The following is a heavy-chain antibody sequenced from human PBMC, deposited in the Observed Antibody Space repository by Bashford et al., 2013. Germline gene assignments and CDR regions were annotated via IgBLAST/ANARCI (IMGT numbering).Heavy chain of an antibody. CDR2: IIPSFGPGST. J-gene: IGHJ6*02. V-gene: IGHV1-69*06. Sequence: SVKVSCKVSGGTFSSYAMSWVRQAPGQGLEWMGGIIPSFGPGSTKYAQKFQGRVTITADKSTTTAYMELSSLRSEDTAVYYCARDLGATYDYSTYFAMDVWAKGPRSPSP. CDR3: ARDLGATYDYSTYFAMDV. CDR1: GGTFSSYA. D-gene: IGHD3-16*01.